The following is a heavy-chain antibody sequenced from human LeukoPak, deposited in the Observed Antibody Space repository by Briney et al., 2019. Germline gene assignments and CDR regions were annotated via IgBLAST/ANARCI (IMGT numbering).Heavy chain of an antibody. J-gene: IGHJ3*02. CDR2: IYTSGSTINNPSLKNT. V-gene: IGHV4-61*02. CDR1: GDSISSGSYY. Sequence: SETLSLTCTVSGDSISSGSYYWTWIRQPAGKGLEWIGLIYTSGSTINNPSLKNTNYNPSLKSRLTMSVDRSKNQFSLKMTSVTAADTAMYYCARDTALWTFDIWGQGTMVTVSS. D-gene: IGHD2-21*02. CDR3: ARDTALWTFDI.